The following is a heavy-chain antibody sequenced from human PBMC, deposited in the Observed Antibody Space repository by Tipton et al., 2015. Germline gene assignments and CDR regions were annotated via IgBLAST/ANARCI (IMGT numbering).Heavy chain of an antibody. CDR3: ARGPSSTWYDGYYFDY. CDR2: IRYDGSYK. V-gene: IGHV3-33*01. CDR1: GFTFSTSG. D-gene: IGHD6-13*01. J-gene: IGHJ4*02. Sequence: SLRLSCAASGFTFSTSGMHWVRQAPGKGLEWVAVIRYDGSYKYYADSVKGRFTISRDNSKNTLFLQMNSLRDEDTAVYYCARGPSSTWYDGYYFDYWGQGTLVTVSS.